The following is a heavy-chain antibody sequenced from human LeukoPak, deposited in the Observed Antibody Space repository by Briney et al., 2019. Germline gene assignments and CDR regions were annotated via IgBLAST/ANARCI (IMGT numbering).Heavy chain of an antibody. CDR1: GGSISSGGYS. D-gene: IGHD2-21*02. CDR2: IYHSGST. V-gene: IGHV4-30-2*01. J-gene: IGHJ4*02. CDR3: ARVDGYVADY. Sequence: SETLSLTCAVSGGSISSGGYSGSWIRQPPGKGLEWIGYIYHSGSTYYNPSLKSRVTISVDRSKNQFPLKLSSVTAADTAVYYCARVDGYVADYWGQGTLVTVSS.